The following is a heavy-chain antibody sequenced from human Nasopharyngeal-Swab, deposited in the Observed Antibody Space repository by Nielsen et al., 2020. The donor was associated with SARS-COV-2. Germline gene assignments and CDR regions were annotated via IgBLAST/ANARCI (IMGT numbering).Heavy chain of an antibody. CDR1: GSSFTSYW. J-gene: IGHJ5*02. CDR2: IYPGDSDT. CDR3: ARLQPDYGGKYNWFDP. V-gene: IGHV5-51*01. Sequence: GGSLRLSCAASGSSFTSYWIGWVRQMPGKGLEWMGIIYPGDSDTRYSPSFQGQVTISADKSISTAYLQWSSLKASDTAMYYCARLQPDYGGKYNWFDPWGQGTLVTVSS. D-gene: IGHD4-23*01.